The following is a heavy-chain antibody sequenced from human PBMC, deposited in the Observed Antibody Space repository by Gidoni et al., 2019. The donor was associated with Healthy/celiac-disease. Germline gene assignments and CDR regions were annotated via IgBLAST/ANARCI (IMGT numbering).Heavy chain of an antibody. CDR3: ARGLYSYGYRVPVLVDY. CDR2: ISSSSSTI. D-gene: IGHD5-18*01. V-gene: IGHV3-48*02. J-gene: IGHJ4*02. CDR1: GFPFSSYS. Sequence: EVQLVESGGGLVQPGGSLRLSCAASGFPFSSYSKNWVRQAPGKGLEWVSYISSSSSTIYYADSVKGRFTISRDNAKNSLYLQMNSLRDEDTAVYYCARGLYSYGYRVPVLVDYWGQGTLVTVSS.